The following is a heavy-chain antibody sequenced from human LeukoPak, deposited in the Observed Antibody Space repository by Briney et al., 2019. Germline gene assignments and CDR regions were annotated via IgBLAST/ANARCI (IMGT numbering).Heavy chain of an antibody. J-gene: IGHJ4*02. CDR1: GSTFSSYA. CDR2: ISGSGGAT. Sequence: GGSLRLSCAASGSTFSSYAMSWVRQAPGKGLEWVSAISGSGGATYHADSVKGRFTISRDNSKNTLYLQMNSLRAEDTAVYYCAKAGSGGLVPRYYFDYWGQGTLVTVSS. CDR3: AKAGSGGLVPRYYFDY. V-gene: IGHV3-23*01. D-gene: IGHD3-10*01.